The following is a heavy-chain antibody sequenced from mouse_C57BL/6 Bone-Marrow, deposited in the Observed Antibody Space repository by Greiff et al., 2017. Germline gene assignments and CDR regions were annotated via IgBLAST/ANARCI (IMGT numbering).Heavy chain of an antibody. CDR1: GFTFSSYG. CDR2: ISSGGSYN. CDR3: ARFPNYGSSYGFAY. D-gene: IGHD1-1*01. Sequence: EVQLKESGGDLVKPGGSLKLSCAASGFTFSSYGMSWVRQTPDKRLEWVATISSGGSYNYYPDSVKGRFTISRDNAKNTLYLQMSSLKSEDTAMYYCARFPNYGSSYGFAYWGQGTLVTVSA. J-gene: IGHJ3*01. V-gene: IGHV5-6*01.